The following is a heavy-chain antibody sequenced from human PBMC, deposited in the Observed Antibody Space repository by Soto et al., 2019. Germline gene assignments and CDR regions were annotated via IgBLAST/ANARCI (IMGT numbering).Heavy chain of an antibody. CDR1: GFNFGVFG. D-gene: IGHD6-19*01. J-gene: IGHJ4*02. CDR3: ALTRRSSLLEVAGPGFEY. CDR2: LSYEGSEE. Sequence: GGSLRLSCAASGFNFGVFGMHWVRQAPGKGLEWLSVLSYEGSEEYYADSVRGRFTISRDNSKNTLFPQMDSLRVDDTGVYYCALTRRSSLLEVAGPGFEYWGQGTLVTVSS. V-gene: IGHV3-30*03.